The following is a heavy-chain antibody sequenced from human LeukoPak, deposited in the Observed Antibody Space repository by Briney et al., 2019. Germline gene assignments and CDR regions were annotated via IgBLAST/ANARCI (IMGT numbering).Heavy chain of an antibody. Sequence: SETLSLTCTVSGDSISDYYWSWTRQPLGKGLEWIGEVYYSGSTHYNPFLKSRVTISIDTSKNEFSLRLTSVTAADTAVYYCATELDDNGGWFDPWGQGTLVTVSS. J-gene: IGHJ5*02. V-gene: IGHV4-59*01. D-gene: IGHD1-1*01. CDR2: VYYSGST. CDR1: GDSISDYY. CDR3: ATELDDNGGWFDP.